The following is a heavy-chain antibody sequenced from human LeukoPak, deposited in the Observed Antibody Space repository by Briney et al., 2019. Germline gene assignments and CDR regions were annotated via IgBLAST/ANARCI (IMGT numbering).Heavy chain of an antibody. J-gene: IGHJ4*02. Sequence: SETLSLTCAVYGGSFSGYYWSWIRQPPGKGLEWIGEINHSGSTNYNPSLKSRVTISVDMSKNQFSLKLSSVTAADTAVYYCARGHTAYRTQNYDFWSGYSRYYFDYWGQGTLVTVSS. CDR2: INHSGST. CDR1: GGSFSGYY. CDR3: ARGHTAYRTQNYDFWSGYSRYYFDY. V-gene: IGHV4-34*01. D-gene: IGHD3-3*01.